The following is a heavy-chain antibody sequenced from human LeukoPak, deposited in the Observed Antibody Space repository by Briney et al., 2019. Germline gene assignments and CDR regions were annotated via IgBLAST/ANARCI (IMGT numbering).Heavy chain of an antibody. CDR3: ARDLTVVTYYDFWSGYYCGFDP. V-gene: IGHV1-46*01. J-gene: IGHJ5*02. Sequence: ASVKVSCKASGYTFTNYYIHWVRQAPGQGLEWMGIINPSGGSTSYAQKNQGRVTVTRDTSTSTVYMELSSLRSEDTAVYYCARDLTVVTYYDFWSGYYCGFDPWGQGTLVTVSS. CDR2: INPSGGST. D-gene: IGHD3-3*01. CDR1: GYTFTNYY.